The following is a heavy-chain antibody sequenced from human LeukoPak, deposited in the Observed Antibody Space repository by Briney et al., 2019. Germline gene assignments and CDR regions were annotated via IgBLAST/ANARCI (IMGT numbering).Heavy chain of an antibody. D-gene: IGHD3-9*01. CDR3: AKEEYYDILTGGYFDY. Sequence: PGGSLRLSCEGSGFTFSNYWMGWVRQAPGKGLQWVANIKTDGSEKYYVDSVKGRFTISRDNAKNSLYLQMNSLRAEDTAVYYCAKEEYYDILTGGYFDYWGQGTLVTVSS. CDR2: IKTDGSEK. V-gene: IGHV3-7*01. J-gene: IGHJ4*02. CDR1: GFTFSNYW.